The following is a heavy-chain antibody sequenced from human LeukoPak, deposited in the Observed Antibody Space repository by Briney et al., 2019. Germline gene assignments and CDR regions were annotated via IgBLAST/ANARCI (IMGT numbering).Heavy chain of an antibody. D-gene: IGHD3-10*01. Sequence: GGSLRLSCAASGFTFSGYWMHWVRQAPGKGLVWVSRINSDGTSTNYADSVTGRFTVSRDNAKNTLYLQMNSLRAEDTAVYYCVRWRLGKAVAFDIWGQGTMVTVSS. CDR2: INSDGTST. V-gene: IGHV3-74*01. CDR1: GFTFSGYW. CDR3: VRWRLGKAVAFDI. J-gene: IGHJ3*02.